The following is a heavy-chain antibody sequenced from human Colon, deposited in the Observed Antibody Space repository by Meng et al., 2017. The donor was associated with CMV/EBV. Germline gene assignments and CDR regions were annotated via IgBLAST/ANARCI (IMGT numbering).Heavy chain of an antibody. D-gene: IGHD6-13*01. J-gene: IGHJ5*02. CDR2: IYIDADT. V-gene: IGHV3-53*01. CDR3: ARGGQQQLDWFDP. CDR1: GFSVSSYH. Sequence: GGSLRLSCAASGFSVSSYHINWVRQAPGKGLEWVSIIYIDADTKYADSVKGRFTVSRDLPKNTVYLQMNSLRVEDTAVYYCARGGQQQLDWFDPWGQGTLVTVSS.